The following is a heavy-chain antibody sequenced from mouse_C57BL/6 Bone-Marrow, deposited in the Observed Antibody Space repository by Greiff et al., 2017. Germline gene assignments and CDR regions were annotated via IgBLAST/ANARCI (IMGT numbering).Heavy chain of an antibody. D-gene: IGHD4-1*01. Sequence: QLQQSGAELVRPGASVKLSCTASGFNIKDDYMHWVKQRPEQGLEWIGWIDPENGDTEYASKFQGKATITADTSSNTAYLQLSSLTSEDTAVYYCTTSNWDDYWGQGTTLTVSS. J-gene: IGHJ2*01. CDR1: GFNIKDDY. CDR2: IDPENGDT. CDR3: TTSNWDDY. V-gene: IGHV14-4*01.